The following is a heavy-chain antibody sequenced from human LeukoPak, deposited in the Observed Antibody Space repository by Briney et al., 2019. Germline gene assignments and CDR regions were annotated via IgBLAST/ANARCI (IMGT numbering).Heavy chain of an antibody. Sequence: SETLSLTCSVSGGSIGSYCWSWIRQPPEKGLEWIGYISYSGTTNYNPSLKSRVAISVDTSKNQFSLRLSSVTAADTAVYYCVRVFNAIAFDYWGQGTLVTVSS. CDR3: VRVFNAIAFDY. D-gene: IGHD2-21*01. CDR2: ISYSGTT. J-gene: IGHJ4*02. CDR1: GGSIGSYC. V-gene: IGHV4-59*01.